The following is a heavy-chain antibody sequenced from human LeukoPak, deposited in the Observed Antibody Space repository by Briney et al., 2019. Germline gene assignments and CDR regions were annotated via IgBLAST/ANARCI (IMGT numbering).Heavy chain of an antibody. D-gene: IGHD3-22*01. J-gene: IGHJ4*02. CDR3: ASLLGSGYSIDY. V-gene: IGHV3-48*03. CDR1: GFTFSSYE. Sequence: PGGSLRLSCAASGFTFSSYEMNWVRQAPGKGLEGVSYISSSGSTIYYADSVKGRFTISRDNAKNSLYLQMNSLRAEDTAVYYCASLLGSGYSIDYWGQGTLVTVSS. CDR2: ISSSGSTI.